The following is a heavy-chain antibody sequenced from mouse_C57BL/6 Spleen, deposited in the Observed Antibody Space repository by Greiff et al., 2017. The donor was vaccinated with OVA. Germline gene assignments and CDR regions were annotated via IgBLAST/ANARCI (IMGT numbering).Heavy chain of an antibody. CDR2: ISDGGSYT. D-gene: IGHD1-1*01. CDR3: ARDPIYYYGSSPLYYAMDY. J-gene: IGHJ4*01. V-gene: IGHV5-4*01. CDR1: GFTFSSYA. Sequence: LVESGGGLVKPGGSLKLSCAASGFTFSSYAMSWVRQTPEKRLEWVATISDGGSYTYYPDNVKGRFTISRDNAKNNLYLQMSHLKSEDTAMYYCARDPIYYYGSSPLYYAMDYWGQGTSVTVSS.